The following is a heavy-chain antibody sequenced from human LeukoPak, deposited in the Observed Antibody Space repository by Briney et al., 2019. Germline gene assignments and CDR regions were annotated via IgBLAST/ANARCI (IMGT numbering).Heavy chain of an antibody. D-gene: IGHD4-11*01. Sequence: PGGSLRLSCAASGFTFNSYAMSWVRQAPGKGLEWVAVISYDGNNKYYADSVKGRFTISRDNSKNTLYLQMNSLRAEDTAVYYCVRSAFLTTEFYFDYWGQGTLVTVSS. CDR2: ISYDGNNK. J-gene: IGHJ4*02. CDR1: GFTFNSYA. CDR3: VRSAFLTTEFYFDY. V-gene: IGHV3-30-3*01.